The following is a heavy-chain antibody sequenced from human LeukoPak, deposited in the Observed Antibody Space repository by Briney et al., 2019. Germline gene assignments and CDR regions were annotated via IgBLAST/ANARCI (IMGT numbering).Heavy chain of an antibody. CDR2: ISSSSGYI. Sequence: GGSLRLSCAASGFTFSSYSMNWVRQAPGKGLEWVSSISSSSGYIYYADSVKGRFTISRDNAKNSLYLQMNSLRAEDTAVYYCARDERADGSGSYNWDYWGQGTLVTVSS. J-gene: IGHJ4*02. CDR1: GFTFSSYS. CDR3: ARDERADGSGSYNWDY. V-gene: IGHV3-21*01. D-gene: IGHD3-10*01.